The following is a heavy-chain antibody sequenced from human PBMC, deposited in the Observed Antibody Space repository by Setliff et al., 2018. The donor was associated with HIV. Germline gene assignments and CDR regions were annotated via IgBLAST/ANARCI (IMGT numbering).Heavy chain of an antibody. J-gene: IGHJ4*02. Sequence: PGGSLRLSCAASGFTFSTYAMSWVRQGPGKGLEWVSGISGGGTSRHYADSVKGRFTISRDNSKNTVYLQMSSLRAEDTAVYYCTKDSQYDCSGFYHWGQGKLVTVSS. V-gene: IGHV3-23*01. CDR1: GFTFSTYA. CDR3: TKDSQYDCSGFYH. D-gene: IGHD3-22*01. CDR2: ISGGGTSR.